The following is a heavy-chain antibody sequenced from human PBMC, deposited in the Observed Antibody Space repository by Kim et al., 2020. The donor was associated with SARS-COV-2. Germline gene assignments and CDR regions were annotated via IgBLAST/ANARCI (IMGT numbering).Heavy chain of an antibody. CDR3: ARHGDGEEKPYRVQFDP. J-gene: IGHJ5*02. V-gene: IGHV4-39*01. Sequence: SETLSLTCTVSGGPISSSNYYWDWIRQPPGKGLEWIGSFYYSGRSYYTASLKSRVTISVDTSKNQFSLKLSSVTAVDTAVYFCARHGDGEEKPYRVQFDP. D-gene: IGHD3-3*01. CDR2: FYYSGRS. CDR1: GGPISSSNYY.